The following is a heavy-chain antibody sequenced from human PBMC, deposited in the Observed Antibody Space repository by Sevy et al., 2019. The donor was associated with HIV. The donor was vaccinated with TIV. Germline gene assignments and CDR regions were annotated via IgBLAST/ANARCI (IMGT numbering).Heavy chain of an antibody. V-gene: IGHV3-49*03. CDR1: GFTFGDYA. D-gene: IGHD5-12*01. J-gene: IGHJ4*02. CDR3: TGPLATADTPEYFFDY. Sequence: GGSLRLSCTSSGFTFGDYAMSWFRQAPGKGLEWVAFIRRNSHEPYGGTTEYAASLKGRFTISRDDSKSTAYLQMSSLNTEETAVYYCTGPLATADTPEYFFDYWGQGILVTVSS. CDR2: IRRNSHEPYGGTT.